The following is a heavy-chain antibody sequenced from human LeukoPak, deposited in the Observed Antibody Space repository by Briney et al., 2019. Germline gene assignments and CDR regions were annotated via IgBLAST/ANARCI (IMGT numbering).Heavy chain of an antibody. CDR2: IYYSGST. CDR1: GGSISSYY. CDR3: ARDGYSSSWYKGPGYYYYGMDV. J-gene: IGHJ6*02. Sequence: SETLSLTCTVSGGSISSYYWSWIRQPPGKGLEWIGYIYYSGSTNYNPSLKSRVTISVDTSKNQFSLKLSSVTAADTAVYYCARDGYSSSWYKGPGYYYYGMDVWGQGTTVTVSS. D-gene: IGHD6-13*01. V-gene: IGHV4-59*01.